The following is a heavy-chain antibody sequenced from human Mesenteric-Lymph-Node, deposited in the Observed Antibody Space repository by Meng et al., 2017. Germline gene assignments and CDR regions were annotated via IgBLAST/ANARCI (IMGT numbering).Heavy chain of an antibody. CDR3: ARVSYYYGSGESY. J-gene: IGHJ4*02. CDR1: GGSISSGGYY. Sequence: LRLSCTVSGGSISSGGYYWSWIRQHPGKGLEWIGYIYYSGSTYYNPSLKSRVTISVDTSKNQFSLKLSSVTAADTAVYYCARVSYYYGSGESYWGQGTLVTVSS. CDR2: IYYSGST. V-gene: IGHV4-31*03. D-gene: IGHD3-10*01.